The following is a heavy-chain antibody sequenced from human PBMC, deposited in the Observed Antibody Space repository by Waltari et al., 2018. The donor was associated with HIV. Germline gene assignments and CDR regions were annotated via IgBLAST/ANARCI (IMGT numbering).Heavy chain of an antibody. CDR1: GYTFTGYY. V-gene: IGHV1-2*02. D-gene: IGHD3-22*01. J-gene: IGHJ4*02. CDR2: INPNSGGT. Sequence: QVQLVQSGAEVKKPGASVKVSCKASGYTFTGYYMHWVRQAPGQGLEWMGWINPNSGGTNYAQKFQGRVTMTRDTSISTAYMELSRLRSDDTAVYYCARVSEYYYDSSGYYYFDYWGQGTLVTVSS. CDR3: ARVSEYYYDSSGYYYFDY.